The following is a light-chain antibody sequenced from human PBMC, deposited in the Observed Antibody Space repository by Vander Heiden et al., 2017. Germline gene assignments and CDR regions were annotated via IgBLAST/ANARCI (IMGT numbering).Light chain of an antibody. CDR2: DAS. CDR1: QSVSSY. J-gene: IGKJ1*01. Sequence: EIVFTQSPATMSLSPGERATLSCRASQSVSSYLAWYQQKPGQAPRLLIYDASNRATGIPARFSGSGSGTDFTPTISSREPEDFAVYYCQQRSNWPPRTFGQGTKVEIK. CDR3: QQRSNWPPRT. V-gene: IGKV3-11*01.